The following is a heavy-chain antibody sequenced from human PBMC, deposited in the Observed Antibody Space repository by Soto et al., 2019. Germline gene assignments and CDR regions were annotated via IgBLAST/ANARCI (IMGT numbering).Heavy chain of an antibody. D-gene: IGHD7-27*01. CDR1: GFTYRSYA. J-gene: IGHJ4*02. CDR3: AKLYPAGTETYLGGFDY. V-gene: IGHV3-23*01. CDR2: IGGSGGST. Sequence: PGGSLRLSCAASGFTYRSYAMSWVRQTPGKGLEWVSAIGGSGGSTYYADSVKGRFTISRDNSKNTLYLQMNSLRTEDTAVYYCAKLYPAGTETYLGGFDYWGQGALVTVSS.